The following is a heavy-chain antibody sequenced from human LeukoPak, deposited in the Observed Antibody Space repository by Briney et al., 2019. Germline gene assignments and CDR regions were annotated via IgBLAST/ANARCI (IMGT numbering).Heavy chain of an antibody. CDR2: IYPGDSDT. J-gene: IGHJ4*02. CDR3: ARLYYYDSSGYGGYFDY. CDR1: GYTFTTFW. Sequence: GESLKISCKGSGYTFTTFWIGWVRRMPGKGLEWMGIIYPGDSDTRYSPSFQGQVTISADKSISTAYLQWSSLKASDTAMYYCARLYYYDSSGYGGYFDYWGQGTLATVSS. V-gene: IGHV5-51*01. D-gene: IGHD3-22*01.